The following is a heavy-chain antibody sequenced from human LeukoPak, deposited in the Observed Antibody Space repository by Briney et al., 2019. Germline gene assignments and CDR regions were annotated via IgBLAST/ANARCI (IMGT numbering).Heavy chain of an antibody. V-gene: IGHV3-11*01. D-gene: IGHD4-17*01. CDR1: GFTYSDYY. CDR3: ARVGDYAFFGWFDP. CDR2: ISSSGSTI. Sequence: NAGGSPRLSCAASGFTYSDYYMSWIRQAPGKGLEWVSYISSSGSTIYYADSVKGRFTISRDNAKNSLYLQMNSLRAEDTAVYYCARVGDYAFFGWFDPWGQGTLVTVSS. J-gene: IGHJ5*02.